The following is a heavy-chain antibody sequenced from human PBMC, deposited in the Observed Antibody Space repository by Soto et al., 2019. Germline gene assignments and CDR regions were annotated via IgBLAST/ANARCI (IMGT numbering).Heavy chain of an antibody. D-gene: IGHD5-18*01. CDR2: IYYSGNT. Sequence: SETLSLTCTVSGDSISSYYWSWIRQPPGKGLEWIGCIYYSGNTYYNPSLKRRFSISVDTSKNQFSLQLSSVTAADTAVYFCARRYGYGTFDIWGQGTMVTVSS. J-gene: IGHJ3*02. CDR1: GDSISSYY. CDR3: ARRYGYGTFDI. V-gene: IGHV4-59*01.